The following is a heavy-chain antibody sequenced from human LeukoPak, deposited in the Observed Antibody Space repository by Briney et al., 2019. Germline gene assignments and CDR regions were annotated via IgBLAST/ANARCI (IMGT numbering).Heavy chain of an antibody. J-gene: IGHJ3*01. CDR3: SREEHRLAEAGTSAFDL. V-gene: IGHV3-74*01. CDR2: INRDGGLT. Sequence: GGSLRLSCVASGFTFSENWMHWVRQAPGKGLAWVSHINRDGGLTNYADSVKGRFTISRDNARNTVYLQMSSLRVEDTAIYFCSREEHRLAEAGTSAFDLGGQGTLVTVSP. D-gene: IGHD6-13*01. CDR1: GFTFSENW.